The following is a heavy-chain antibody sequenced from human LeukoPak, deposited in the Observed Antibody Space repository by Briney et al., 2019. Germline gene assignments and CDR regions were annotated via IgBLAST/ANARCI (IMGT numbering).Heavy chain of an antibody. CDR3: TRVSYYEGSPYFDY. CDR2: ISSSGSTI. D-gene: IGHD3-22*01. J-gene: IGHJ4*02. CDR1: GFTIDYYD. Sequence: GGSLRLSCRASGFTIDYYDMNWVRQAPGQGPEWISYISSSGSTIYVADSVKGRFTISRDNANNSLFLQMNSLRVEDAAVYYCTRVSYYEGSPYFDYWGQGTPVTVSS. V-gene: IGHV3-48*03.